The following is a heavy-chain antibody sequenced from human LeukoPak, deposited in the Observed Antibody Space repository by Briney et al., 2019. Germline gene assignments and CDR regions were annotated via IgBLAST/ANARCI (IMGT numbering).Heavy chain of an antibody. V-gene: IGHV3-64*01. CDR2: ISSNGGST. CDR1: GFTFSSYA. Sequence: AGGSLRLSCAASGFTFSSYAMNWVRQAPGKGLEYVSAISSNGGSTYYANSVKGRFTISRDNSKNTLYLQMGSLRAEDMAVYYCARSTTVTRSFDYWGQGTLVTVSS. J-gene: IGHJ4*02. CDR3: ARSTTVTRSFDY. D-gene: IGHD4-17*01.